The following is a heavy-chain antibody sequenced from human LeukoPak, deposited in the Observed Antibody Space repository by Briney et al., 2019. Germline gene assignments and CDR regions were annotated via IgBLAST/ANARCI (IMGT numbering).Heavy chain of an antibody. CDR3: ARGYDKPDY. V-gene: IGHV3-33*01. CDR2: IWYDGSNI. Sequence: GGSLRLSCAASGVNFGSYGMHWVRQAPGKGLEWVAVIWYDGSNIYYADSVKGRFTISRDNSKNTLFLQMNSLRAEDTAVYYCARGYDKPDYWGQGTLVTVSS. D-gene: IGHD3-3*01. J-gene: IGHJ4*01. CDR1: GVNFGSYG.